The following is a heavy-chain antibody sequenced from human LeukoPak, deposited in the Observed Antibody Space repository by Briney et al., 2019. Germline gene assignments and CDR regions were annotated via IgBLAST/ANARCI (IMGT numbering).Heavy chain of an antibody. J-gene: IGHJ4*02. CDR2: INPNSGGT. Sequence: ASVKVSCKASGYTFSDYYIHWVRQAPGQGREWMAWINPNSGGTNYAQKFQGRVTMTRDTSITTAYMELSRLTSDDTAVYYCARGSVLTGYSHWGQGTLVTVTS. D-gene: IGHD3-9*01. CDR3: ARGSVLTGYSH. CDR1: GYTFSDYY. V-gene: IGHV1-2*02.